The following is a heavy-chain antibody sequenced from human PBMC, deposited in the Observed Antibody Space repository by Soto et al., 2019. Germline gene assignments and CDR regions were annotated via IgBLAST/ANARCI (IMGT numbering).Heavy chain of an antibody. CDR2: IYYSGST. Sequence: PSETLSLTCTVSGGSISSSSYYWGWIRQPPGKGLEWIGSIYYSGSTYYNPSLKSRVTISVDTSKNQFSLKLSSVTAADTAVYYCARHRNYYGSGSFPVYFDYWGQGTLVTSPQ. D-gene: IGHD3-10*01. V-gene: IGHV4-39*01. CDR3: ARHRNYYGSGSFPVYFDY. J-gene: IGHJ4*02. CDR1: GGSISSSSYY.